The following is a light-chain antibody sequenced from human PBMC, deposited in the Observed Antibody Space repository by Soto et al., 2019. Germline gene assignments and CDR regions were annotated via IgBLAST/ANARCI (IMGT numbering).Light chain of an antibody. CDR1: HSLLYSNAYNY. CDR2: LCS. V-gene: IGKV2-28*01. J-gene: IGKJ5*01. CDR3: MQGLENLT. Sequence: EIVMSQSPLSLSVTPGEPASFSCRSSHSLLYSNAYNYLDWNLQKPGQSPQLLVYLCSHRASGVPDRFSGCGSGTNFTLKISRVEAEDVGVYYCMQGLENLTFGQGTRLE.